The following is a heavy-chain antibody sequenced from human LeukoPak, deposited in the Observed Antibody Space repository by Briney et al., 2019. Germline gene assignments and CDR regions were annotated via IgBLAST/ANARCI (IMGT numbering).Heavy chain of an antibody. V-gene: IGHV4-39*01. Sequence: SETLSLTCTVSGASISSSSYSWGWIRQPPGKGLEWSGSIDYSGNAYYNPSLKSRVTISVDMSKSQFSLKLSPVTAADTAVYYCVTSAWGFNGPFNYWGQGTLVTVSS. CDR2: IDYSGNA. D-gene: IGHD3-16*01. CDR1: GASISSSSYS. CDR3: VTSAWGFNGPFNY. J-gene: IGHJ4*02.